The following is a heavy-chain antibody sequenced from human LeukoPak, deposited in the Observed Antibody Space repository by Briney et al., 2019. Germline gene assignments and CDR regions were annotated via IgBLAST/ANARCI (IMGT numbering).Heavy chain of an antibody. J-gene: IGHJ6*03. D-gene: IGHD3-22*01. Sequence: ASVKVSCKASGYTFTRYDINWVRQATGQGLEWMGWMNPNSGNTGYAQKFQGRVTMTRDTSISIAYMELSSLRSEDTAVYYCARSGHYYDSSGYLGYYYYMDVWGKGTTVTVSS. CDR2: MNPNSGNT. V-gene: IGHV1-8*01. CDR1: GYTFTRYD. CDR3: ARSGHYYDSSGYLGYYYYMDV.